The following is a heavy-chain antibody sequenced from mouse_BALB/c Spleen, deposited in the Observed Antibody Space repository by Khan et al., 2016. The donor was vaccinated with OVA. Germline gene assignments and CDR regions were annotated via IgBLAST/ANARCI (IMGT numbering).Heavy chain of an antibody. V-gene: IGHV2-6-1*01. CDR1: GFSLTNYG. J-gene: IGHJ4*01. CDR2: IWSDGST. Sequence: VQLQESGPGLAAPSQSLSITCTISGFSLTNYGVHWVRQPPGKGLEWLAVIWSDGSTTYNSALKSRLTITKDNSQSQVFLKMNSLQTDDTAIYFCARQPYYHYNIMDYWGQGTSGTVSS. CDR3: ARQPYYHYNIMDY. D-gene: IGHD2-10*01.